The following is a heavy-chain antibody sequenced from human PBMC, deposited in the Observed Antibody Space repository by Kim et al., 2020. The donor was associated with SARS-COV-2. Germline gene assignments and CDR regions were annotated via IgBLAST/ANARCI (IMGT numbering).Heavy chain of an antibody. CDR1: GYTFTSYY. V-gene: IGHV1-46*01. Sequence: ASVKVSCKASGYTFTSYYMHWVRQAPGQGLEWMGIINPSGGSTSYAQKFQGRVTMTRDTSTSTVYMELSSLRSEDTAVYYCARELAVAPRASWYFDLWGRGTLVTVSS. D-gene: IGHD6-19*01. CDR2: INPSGGST. CDR3: ARELAVAPRASWYFDL. J-gene: IGHJ2*01.